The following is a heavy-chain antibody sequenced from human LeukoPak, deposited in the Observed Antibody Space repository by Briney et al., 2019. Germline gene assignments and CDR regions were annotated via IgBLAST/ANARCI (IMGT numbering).Heavy chain of an antibody. V-gene: IGHV3-48*03. CDR2: IDSRSSTI. D-gene: IGHD1-7*01. CDR1: GFSFSRYE. CDR3: ARGATDTTRWFDP. J-gene: IGHJ5*02. Sequence: GGSLRLSCATSGFSFSRYEMNWVRQAPGKGLEWVAYIDSRSSTIYYADSMKGRFTISRDNAKNSLYLQMNSLRVGDTAAYYCARGATDTTRWFDPWGQGTLVTVSS.